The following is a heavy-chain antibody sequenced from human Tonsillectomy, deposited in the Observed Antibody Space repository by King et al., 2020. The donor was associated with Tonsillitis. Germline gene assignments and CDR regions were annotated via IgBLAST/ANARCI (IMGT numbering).Heavy chain of an antibody. CDR3: ARDHFWTRSGYYYVQTYYFDY. D-gene: IGHD3-22*01. CDR2: ISSSSNTI. V-gene: IGHV3-48*02. CDR1: GFTFSSYS. Sequence: VQLVESGGGLVQPGGSLRLSCAASGFTFSSYSMNWVRQAPGKGLEWVSYISSSSNTIYYADSVKGRFTISRDNAKNSLYLQMNSLRDEDTAVYYCARDHFWTRSGYYYVQTYYFDYWGQGTLVTVSS. J-gene: IGHJ4*02.